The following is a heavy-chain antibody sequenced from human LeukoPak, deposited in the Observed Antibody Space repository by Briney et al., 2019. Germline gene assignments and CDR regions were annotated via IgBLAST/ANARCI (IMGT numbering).Heavy chain of an antibody. V-gene: IGHV4-4*07. D-gene: IGHD6-6*01. CDR2: VYTSGST. CDR3: ARESYTTSSIYYYYAMDV. Sequence: SETLSLTCTVSGGSISNSYWSWIRQSAGKGLEWIGRVYTSGSTDYNPSLKSRVTMSVDASKNQFSLKLSSVTAADTAVYYCARESYTTSSIYYYYAMDVWGQGTTVTVSS. J-gene: IGHJ6*02. CDR1: GGSISNSY.